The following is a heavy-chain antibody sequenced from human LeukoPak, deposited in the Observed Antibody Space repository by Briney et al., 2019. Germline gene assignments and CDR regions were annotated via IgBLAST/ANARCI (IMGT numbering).Heavy chain of an antibody. D-gene: IGHD6-13*01. CDR2: IWYDGSNK. CDR1: GLTFSTYG. Sequence: PGRSLRLSCVVSGLTFSTYGMHWVRQAPGKGLEWVALIWYDGSNKYYADSVKGRFTISRDNSKNTLYLQMNSLRAEDTAVYYRAKASSGKQAAGYFDYWGQGTLVAVSS. J-gene: IGHJ4*02. CDR3: AKASSGKQAAGYFDY. V-gene: IGHV3-33*06.